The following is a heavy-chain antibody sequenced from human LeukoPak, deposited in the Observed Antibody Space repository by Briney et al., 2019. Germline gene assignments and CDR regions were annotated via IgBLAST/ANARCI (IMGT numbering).Heavy chain of an antibody. Sequence: SETLSLTCTVPGGSISSSSYYWGWIRQPPGKGLEWIGSIYYSGSTYYNPSLKRRVTISVDPSKNQFSLKMSSVTAADTAVYYCARVSWLRPPSVLFDYXGQGTLVTVSS. J-gene: IGHJ4*02. CDR3: ARVSWLRPPSVLFDY. CDR1: GGSISSSSYY. CDR2: IYYSGST. V-gene: IGHV4-39*07. D-gene: IGHD5-12*01.